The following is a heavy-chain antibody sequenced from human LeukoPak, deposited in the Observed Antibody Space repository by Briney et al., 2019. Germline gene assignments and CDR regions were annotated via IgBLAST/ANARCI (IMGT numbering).Heavy chain of an antibody. Sequence: GGSLRLSCAASGFSFSNPWMGWVRQAPGKGLEWVANMKPDGSEKYYVDSVKGRFTISRDNAKKSLYLQMNNLRAEDTAMYYCARPRWQDWGQGTLVTVSS. CDR3: ARPRWQD. CDR1: GFSFSNPW. CDR2: MKPDGSEK. J-gene: IGHJ4*02. V-gene: IGHV3-7*01. D-gene: IGHD5-24*01.